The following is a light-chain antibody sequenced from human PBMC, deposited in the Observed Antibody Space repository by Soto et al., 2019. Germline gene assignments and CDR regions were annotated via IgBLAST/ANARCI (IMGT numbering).Light chain of an antibody. V-gene: IGKV1-5*01. CDR1: QSISSW. CDR2: DAS. CDR3: QQYNSWYT. J-gene: IGKJ2*01. Sequence: GDRVTITCRASQSISSWLAWYQRKPGKPPKLLIYDASSLESGVPSRFSGSGSGTEFTLTISSLQPDDFATYYCQQYNSWYTFGQGTKVDIK.